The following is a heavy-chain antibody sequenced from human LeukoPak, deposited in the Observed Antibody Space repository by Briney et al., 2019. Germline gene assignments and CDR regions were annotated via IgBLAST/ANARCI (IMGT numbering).Heavy chain of an antibody. CDR2: ISGSAGTT. CDR1: GFTFSTYA. V-gene: IGHV3-23*01. Sequence: GGSLRLSCAASGFTFSTYAMSWVRQAPGKGLEWVSAISGSAGTTYYADSVKGRFTISRDNSKNTLYLQMHGLRAEDTAVYYCAKASTYYDFWRQFDYWGQGTLVTVSS. CDR3: AKASTYYDFWRQFDY. D-gene: IGHD3/OR15-3a*01. J-gene: IGHJ4*02.